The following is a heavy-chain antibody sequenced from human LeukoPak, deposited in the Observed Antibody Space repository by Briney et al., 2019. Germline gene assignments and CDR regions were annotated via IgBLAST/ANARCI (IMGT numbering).Heavy chain of an antibody. V-gene: IGHV1-2*02. CDR3: ARDPSSRGGWFDP. CDR2: INPNSGGT. D-gene: IGHD3-10*01. J-gene: IGHJ5*02. Sequence: ASVKVSCKASGYTFTGYYMHWVRQAPGQGLEWMGWINPNSGGTNYAQKFQGRVTMTRDTSISTAYMELSRLRSDDTAVYYCARDPSSRGGWFDPWGQGTLVTVSS. CDR1: GYTFTGYY.